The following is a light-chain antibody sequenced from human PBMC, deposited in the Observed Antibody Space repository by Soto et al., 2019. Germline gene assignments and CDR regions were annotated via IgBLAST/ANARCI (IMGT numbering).Light chain of an antibody. V-gene: IGKV4-1*01. Sequence: DIVMSQSPDFLAVSLGERATINCKSSQSVLYSSNNKNYLAWYQQKPGQPPKLPIYWASTRESVVPDRFSGSGSETDFTLTISSLQAEDVAVYYCHQYYSNPETFGQGTQVEIK. CDR3: HQYYSNPET. CDR1: QSVLYSSNNKNY. CDR2: WAS. J-gene: IGKJ2*01.